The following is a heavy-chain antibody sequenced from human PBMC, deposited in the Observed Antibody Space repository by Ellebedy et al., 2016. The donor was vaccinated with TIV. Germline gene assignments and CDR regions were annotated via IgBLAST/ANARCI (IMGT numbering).Heavy chain of an antibody. CDR1: GGSFRGFY. CDR3: ARKSLSNWSFDL. J-gene: IGHJ2*01. Sequence: MPSETLSLTCAVNGGSFRGFYWNWIRQPPGKGLEWIGEIKQSGETKYNPSLTSRLTISLDTSKSQFSLNLNSVTAADTAVYYCARKSLSNWSFDLWGRGTLVTVSS. V-gene: IGHV4-34*01. CDR2: IKQSGET.